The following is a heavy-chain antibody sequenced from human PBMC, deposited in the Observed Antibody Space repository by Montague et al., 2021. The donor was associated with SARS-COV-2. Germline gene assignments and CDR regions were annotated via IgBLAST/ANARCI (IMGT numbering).Heavy chain of an antibody. CDR1: GGSISSSRYY. CDR3: ARVISRQYHIVVVGLYYFDY. Sequence: SETLSLTCTVSGGSISSSRYYWGWIRQPQGKGLECIGCNYYSRSXXYTPSLKSRITVYVDTTQNHFSLTPSSVAAADTAVYSCARVISRQYHIVVVGLYYFDYWGQGTLVTVSS. V-gene: IGHV4-39*02. CDR2: NYYSRSX. J-gene: IGHJ4*02. D-gene: IGHD2-15*01.